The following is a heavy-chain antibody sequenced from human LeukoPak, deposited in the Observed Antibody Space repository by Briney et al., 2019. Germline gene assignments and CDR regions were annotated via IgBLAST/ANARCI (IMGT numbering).Heavy chain of an antibody. CDR2: IIPIFGTA. Sequence: SVKVSCKASGGTFSSYAISWVRQAPGQELEWMGGIIPIFGTANYAQKFQGRVTITTDESTSTAYMELSSLRSDDTAVYYCATDLDRPVGYCSSTSCYTNFDYWGQGTLVTVSS. V-gene: IGHV1-69*05. D-gene: IGHD2-2*02. CDR1: GGTFSSYA. J-gene: IGHJ4*02. CDR3: ATDLDRPVGYCSSTSCYTNFDY.